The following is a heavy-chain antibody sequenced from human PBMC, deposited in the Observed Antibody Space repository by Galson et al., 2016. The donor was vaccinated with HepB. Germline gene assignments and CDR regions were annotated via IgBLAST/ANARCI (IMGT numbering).Heavy chain of an antibody. CDR1: GFNFRSYA. Sequence: SLRLSCAASGFNFRSYAMHWVRQAPGKGLEWVAVISYDGSSKYYADSVKGRFTISRDNSKSTLYVQMNSLRAEDTAVYYCARPRHYDFWSGYSDWGQGALVTVPS. CDR2: ISYDGSSK. J-gene: IGHJ4*02. V-gene: IGHV3-30-3*01. CDR3: ARPRHYDFWSGYSD. D-gene: IGHD3-3*01.